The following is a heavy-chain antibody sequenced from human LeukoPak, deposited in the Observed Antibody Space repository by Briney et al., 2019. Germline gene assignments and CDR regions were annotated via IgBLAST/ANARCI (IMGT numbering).Heavy chain of an antibody. CDR1: GYTFTKHA. CDR3: GIDQKTMADGWIDS. CDR2: ISGYNAKT. D-gene: IGHD4/OR15-4a*01. Sequence: ASVKVSCKASGYTFTKHAITWVRQAPGQGPEWMGWISGYNAKTDYAPDFQDRVIMTTDTSTNTAYMELRSLTSGDTAIYYCGIDQKTMADGWIDSWGQGILVIVSA. J-gene: IGHJ4*02. V-gene: IGHV1-18*04.